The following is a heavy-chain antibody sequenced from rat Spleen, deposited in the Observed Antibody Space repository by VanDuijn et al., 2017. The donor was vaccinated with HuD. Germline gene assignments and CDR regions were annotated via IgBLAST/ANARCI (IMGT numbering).Heavy chain of an antibody. Sequence: EVKLVESGGGLVQPGRSLKLSCAASGFNFNDYWMGWVRQAPGKGLEWIGEINKDSSTINYTPSLKDKFTISRNNAKSTLYLQMNSLRSEDTATYYCASRGEGEDNWFAYWGQGTLVTVSS. D-gene: IGHD1-11*01. J-gene: IGHJ3*01. CDR2: INKDSSTI. V-gene: IGHV4-2*01. CDR1: GFNFNDYW. CDR3: ASRGEGEDNWFAY.